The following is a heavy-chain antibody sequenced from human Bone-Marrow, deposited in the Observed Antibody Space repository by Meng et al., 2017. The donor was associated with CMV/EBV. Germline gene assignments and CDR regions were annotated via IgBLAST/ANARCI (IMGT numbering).Heavy chain of an antibody. V-gene: IGHV4-34*01. J-gene: IGHJ6*02. D-gene: IGHD6-13*01. CDR2: INHSGST. Sequence: SETLSLTCAVYGGSFSGYYWSWIRQPPGKGLEWIGEINHSGSTNYNPSLKSRVTISVDTSKNHFSLKLSSVTAADTAVYYCARGGLYSSSWYRGHYYYYGMDVWGQGTTVTVSS. CDR1: GGSFSGYY. CDR3: ARGGLYSSSWYRGHYYYYGMDV.